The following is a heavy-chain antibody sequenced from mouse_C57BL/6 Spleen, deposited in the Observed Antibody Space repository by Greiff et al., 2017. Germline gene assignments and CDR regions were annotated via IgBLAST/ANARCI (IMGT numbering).Heavy chain of an antibody. CDR2: ISSGSSTI. V-gene: IGHV5-17*01. CDR3: ARWGLLRFDY. Sequence: EVMLVESGGGLVKPGGSLKLSCAASGFTFSDYGMHWVRQAPEKGLEWVAYISSGSSTIYYADTVKGRFTISRDNAKNTLFLQMTSLRSEDTAMYYCARWGLLRFDYWGQGTTLTVSS. CDR1: GFTFSDYG. D-gene: IGHD1-1*01. J-gene: IGHJ2*01.